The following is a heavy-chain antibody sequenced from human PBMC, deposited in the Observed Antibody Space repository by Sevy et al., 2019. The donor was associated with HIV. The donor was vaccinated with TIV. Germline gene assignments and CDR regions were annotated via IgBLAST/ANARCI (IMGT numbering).Heavy chain of an antibody. V-gene: IGHV1-2*02. CDR3: ARDGEMATTPDY. Sequence: ASVKVSCKASGYTFTGYYMHWVRQAPGQGLEWIGWINPNSGGTNYAQKFQGRVTMTRDTSISTAYMELSRLRSDDTAVYYCARDGEMATTPDYWGQGTLVTVSS. D-gene: IGHD5-12*01. CDR2: INPNSGGT. J-gene: IGHJ4*02. CDR1: GYTFTGYY.